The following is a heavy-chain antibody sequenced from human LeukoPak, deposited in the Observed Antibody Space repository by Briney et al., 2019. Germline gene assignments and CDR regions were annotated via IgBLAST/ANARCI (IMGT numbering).Heavy chain of an antibody. D-gene: IGHD2-15*01. J-gene: IGHJ3*02. CDR2: IYYSGST. Sequence: PSETRSLTCTVSGGSISSSSYYWGWIRQPPGKGLEWIGSIYYSGSTYYNPSLKSRVTISVDTSKNQFSLKLSSVTAADTAVYYCARGSFGAFDIWGQGTMVTVSS. CDR3: ARGSFGAFDI. CDR1: GGSISSSSYY. V-gene: IGHV4-39*07.